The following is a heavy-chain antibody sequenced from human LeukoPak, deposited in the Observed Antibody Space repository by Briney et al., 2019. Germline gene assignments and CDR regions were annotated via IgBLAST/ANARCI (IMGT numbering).Heavy chain of an antibody. D-gene: IGHD5-18*01. CDR1: GGSFSGYY. Sequence: SETLSLTCAVYGGSFSGYYWSWIRQPPGKGLEWIGEINHSGSTNYNPSLKSRVTISVDTSKNQFSLKLSSVTAADTAVYYCARLNTATVTFDYWGQGTLVTVSS. J-gene: IGHJ4*02. V-gene: IGHV4-34*01. CDR2: INHSGST. CDR3: ARLNTATVTFDY.